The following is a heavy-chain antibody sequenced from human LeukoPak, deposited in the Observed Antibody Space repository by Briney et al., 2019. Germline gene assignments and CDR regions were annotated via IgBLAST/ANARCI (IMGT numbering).Heavy chain of an antibody. Sequence: GGSLRLSCAASEFSFSTHNMNWVRQAPGKGLEWVSSISSSSRYTNYADSVRGRFTISRDNAKNTLYLQMNSLRAEDTAVYYCARGTGYGVFDYWGQGTLVTVSS. CDR3: ARGTGYGVFDY. CDR1: EFSFSTHN. V-gene: IGHV3-21*01. J-gene: IGHJ4*02. CDR2: ISSSSRYT. D-gene: IGHD1-14*01.